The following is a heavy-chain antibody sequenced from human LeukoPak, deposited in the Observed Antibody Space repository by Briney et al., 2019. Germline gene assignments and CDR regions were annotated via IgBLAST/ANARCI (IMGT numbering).Heavy chain of an antibody. Sequence: PSETLSLTCAVYGGSFSGYYWSWIRQPPGKGLEWIGEINHSGSANYNPSLKSRVTISVDTSKNQFSLKLSFVTAADTAVYYCASKGSGTTGWFDPWGQGTLVTVSS. CDR1: GGSFSGYY. D-gene: IGHD1-7*01. V-gene: IGHV4-34*01. J-gene: IGHJ5*02. CDR2: INHSGSA. CDR3: ASKGSGTTGWFDP.